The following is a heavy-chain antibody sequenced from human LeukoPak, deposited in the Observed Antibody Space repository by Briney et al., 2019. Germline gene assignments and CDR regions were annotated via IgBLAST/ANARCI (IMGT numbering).Heavy chain of an antibody. D-gene: IGHD3-22*01. V-gene: IGHV4-34*01. CDR3: ARGPPLTYDGSGYYFFDY. J-gene: IGHJ4*02. CDR1: GGSFSGNF. CDR2: INHSGST. Sequence: SETLSLTCAVYGGSFSGNFWTWIRQPPGKGLEWIGEINHSGSTNYNPSLKSRVTISVVTSKNHFYLKLSSVTAADTAVYYCARGPPLTYDGSGYYFFDYWGQGTLVTVSS.